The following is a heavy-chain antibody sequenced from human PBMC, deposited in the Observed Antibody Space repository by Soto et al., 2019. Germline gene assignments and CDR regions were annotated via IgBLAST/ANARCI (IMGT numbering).Heavy chain of an antibody. D-gene: IGHD3-22*01. CDR3: VRSARYNYDYSGYDY. J-gene: IGHJ4*02. Sequence: QVQLQESGPGLVKPSETLSLTCTVSGGSVSSGRFYWNWIRQSPGKGLEWIGYMYNSGSTNYSPALKSRGSIAGDTSKNQFSLNLRSVTAADTAVYYCVRSARYNYDYSGYDYWGQGTLVTVSS. CDR2: MYNSGST. CDR1: GGSVSSGRFY. V-gene: IGHV4-61*01.